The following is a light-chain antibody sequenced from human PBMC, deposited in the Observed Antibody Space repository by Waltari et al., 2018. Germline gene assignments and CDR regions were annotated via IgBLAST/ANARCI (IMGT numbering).Light chain of an antibody. CDR3: QQYSSKYT. Sequence: DLQMTQSPSTLSASVGERVTITCRTSQSISSWLAWYQQKPGKVPKLLIYKASTLESGVPSRFSGTGSGTDFTLTISSLQPDDFATYYCQQYSSKYTFGQGTKLEIK. CDR2: KAS. J-gene: IGKJ2*01. V-gene: IGKV1-5*03. CDR1: QSISSW.